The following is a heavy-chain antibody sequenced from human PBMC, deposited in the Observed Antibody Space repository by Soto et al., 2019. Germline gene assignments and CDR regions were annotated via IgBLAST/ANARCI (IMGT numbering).Heavy chain of an antibody. V-gene: IGHV3-74*01. CDR3: TSGYSSGPDY. CDR1: GFTFSSYW. J-gene: IGHJ4*02. D-gene: IGHD6-19*01. CDR2: TNGDGSTT. Sequence: EVQLVESGGDLVQPGGSLRLSCEASGFTFSSYWMHWVRQAPGKGLVWVSRTNGDGSTTSYADYVKGRFTISRDNAKNTLYLQMNSLRAEDTALYYRTSGYSSGPDYWGQGTLVTVSS.